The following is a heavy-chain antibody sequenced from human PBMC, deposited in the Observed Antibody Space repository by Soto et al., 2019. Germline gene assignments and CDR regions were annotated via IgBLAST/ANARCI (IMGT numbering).Heavy chain of an antibody. V-gene: IGHV1-24*01. CDR2: FDPEDGET. CDR3: ATVISSSWSHAFDI. Sequence: ASVKVSCKVSGYTLTELSMHWVRQAPGKGLEWMGGFDPEDGETIYAQKFQGRVTMTEDTSTDTAYMELSSLRSEDTAVYYCATVISSSWSHAFDIWGQGTRVTVSS. CDR1: GYTLTELS. J-gene: IGHJ3*02. D-gene: IGHD6-13*01.